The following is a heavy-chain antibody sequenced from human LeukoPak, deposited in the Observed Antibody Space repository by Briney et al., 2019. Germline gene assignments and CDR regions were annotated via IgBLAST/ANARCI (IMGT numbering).Heavy chain of an antibody. CDR3: ARAAVVPAANFDY. J-gene: IGHJ4*02. CDR2: IYYSGST. Sequence: SETLSLTCAVYGGSFSSYYWSWIRQPPGKGLEWIGYIYYSGSTNYNPSLKSRVTISVDTSKNQFSLKLSSVTAADTAVYYCARAAVVPAANFDYWGQGTLVTVSS. V-gene: IGHV4-59*01. D-gene: IGHD2-2*01. CDR1: GGSFSSYY.